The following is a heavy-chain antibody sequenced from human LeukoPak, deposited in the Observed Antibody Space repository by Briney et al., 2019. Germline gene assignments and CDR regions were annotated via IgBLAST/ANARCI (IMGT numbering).Heavy chain of an antibody. CDR2: IYYSGRT. Sequence: SETLSLTCTVSGGSISSSSYYWGWLRQPPGKGLEWIGSIYYSGRTYYNPSLKSRITISVDTSKNQFSLKLSSVTAADTSVYYCRLWSAGYAFYIWGQGTMVTVSS. CDR3: RLWSAGYAFYI. J-gene: IGHJ3*02. CDR1: GGSISSSSYY. V-gene: IGHV4-39*01. D-gene: IGHD5-18*01.